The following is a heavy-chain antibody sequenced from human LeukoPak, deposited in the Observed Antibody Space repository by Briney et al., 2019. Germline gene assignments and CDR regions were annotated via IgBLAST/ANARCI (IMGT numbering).Heavy chain of an antibody. CDR3: ARVDDILTGYYSLYYFDY. J-gene: IGHJ4*02. CDR2: INPNSGGT. Sequence: GASVKVSCKASGYTFNGYYMHWVRQAPGQGLEWMGWINPNSGGTNYAQKLQGRVTMTTDTSTSTAYMELRSLRSDDTAVYYCARVDDILTGYYSLYYFDYWGQGTLVTVSS. D-gene: IGHD3-9*01. V-gene: IGHV1-2*02. CDR1: GYTFNGYY.